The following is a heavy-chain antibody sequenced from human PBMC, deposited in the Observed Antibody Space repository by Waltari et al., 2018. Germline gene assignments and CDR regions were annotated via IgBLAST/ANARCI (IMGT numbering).Heavy chain of an antibody. CDR1: GGSISSSSYY. CDR2: IYYSGGT. CDR3: ARSGEYQLPGNYYYYMDV. J-gene: IGHJ6*03. V-gene: IGHV4-39*01. D-gene: IGHD2-2*01. Sequence: QLQLQESGPGLVKPSETLSLTCTVSGGSISSSSYYWGWIRQPPGKGLEWIGSIYYSGGTDYNPSLKSRVTISVDTSKNQFSLKLSSVTAADTAVYYCARSGEYQLPGNYYYYMDVWGKGTTVTVSS.